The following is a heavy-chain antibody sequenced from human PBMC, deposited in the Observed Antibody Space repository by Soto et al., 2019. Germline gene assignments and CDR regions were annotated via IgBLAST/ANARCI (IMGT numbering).Heavy chain of an antibody. J-gene: IGHJ3*02. D-gene: IGHD6-19*01. Sequence: PSETLSLTCTVSGSSISSYYWSWIRQPPGQGLEWIGYIYYSGSTNYNPSPKSRVTISVDTSKNQFSLKLSSVTAADTAVYYCARQQWLVLNAFDIWGQGTMVTVS. CDR2: IYYSGST. CDR1: GSSISSYY. CDR3: ARQQWLVLNAFDI. V-gene: IGHV4-59*01.